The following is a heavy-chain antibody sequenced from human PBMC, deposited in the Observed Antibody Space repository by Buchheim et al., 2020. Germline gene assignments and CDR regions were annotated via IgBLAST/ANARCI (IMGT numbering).Heavy chain of an antibody. J-gene: IGHJ2*01. D-gene: IGHD3-3*01. CDR1: GGSISSGGYY. V-gene: IGHV4-31*03. CDR2: IYYSGST. CDR3: ARDSRSPKVFWSGYYTWYFDL. Sequence: QVQLQESGPGLVKPSQTLSLTCTVSGGSISSGGYYWSWIRQHPGKGLEWIGYIYYSGSTYYNPSLKSRVTISVDTSKNQFSLKLSSVTAADTAVYYCARDSRSPKVFWSGYYTWYFDLWGRGTL.